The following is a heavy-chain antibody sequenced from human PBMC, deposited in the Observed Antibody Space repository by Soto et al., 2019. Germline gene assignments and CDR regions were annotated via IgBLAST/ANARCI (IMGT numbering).Heavy chain of an antibody. J-gene: IGHJ5*02. CDR2: IYYSGST. CDR1: GGSISSYY. Sequence: ETLSLTCTVSGGSISSYYWSWIRQPPGKGLEWIGYIYYSGSTNYNPSLKSRVTISVDTSKNQFSLKLSSVTAADTAVYYCARDRYSSSRNWFDPWGQGTLVTVSS. V-gene: IGHV4-59*01. CDR3: ARDRYSSSRNWFDP. D-gene: IGHD6-13*01.